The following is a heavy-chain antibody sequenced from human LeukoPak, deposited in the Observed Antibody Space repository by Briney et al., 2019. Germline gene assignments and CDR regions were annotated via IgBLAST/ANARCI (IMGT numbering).Heavy chain of an antibody. V-gene: IGHV4-59*01. CDR1: GGSISSYY. Sequence: SETLSLTCTVSGGSISSYYWSWLRQPPGKGLEWIGYIYYSGSTNYNPSLKSRVTISVDTSKNQFSLKLSSVTAADTAVYYCARAYYDSSGYLYYFDYWGQGTLVTVSS. J-gene: IGHJ4*02. D-gene: IGHD3-22*01. CDR3: ARAYYDSSGYLYYFDY. CDR2: IYYSGST.